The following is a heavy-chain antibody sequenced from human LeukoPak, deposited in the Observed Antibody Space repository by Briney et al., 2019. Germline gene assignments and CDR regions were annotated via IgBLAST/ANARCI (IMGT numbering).Heavy chain of an antibody. V-gene: IGHV3-7*03. CDR1: GFTFTVYW. D-gene: IGHD1-26*01. CDR2: RNQDGSEK. Sequence: GGTLRLSCAASGFTFTVYWMSWVRQDPRKGLVWVAKRNQDGSEKYYLDCVTGRFNISRDNAKNSLYLQMNSLRTEDTALYYCAKDSGYSKSYFFEDWGQGTMVSVS. CDR3: AKDSGYSKSYFFED. J-gene: IGHJ3*01.